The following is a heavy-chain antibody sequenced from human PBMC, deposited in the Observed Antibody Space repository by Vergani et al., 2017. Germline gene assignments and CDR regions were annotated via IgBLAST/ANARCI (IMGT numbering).Heavy chain of an antibody. D-gene: IGHD3-3*01. CDR1: GGTFSSYA. CDR2: IIPILGTA. J-gene: IGHJ3*02. CDR3: ARASAVFGVVIIIDDGAFDI. V-gene: IGHV1-69*11. Sequence: QVQLVQSGAEVKKPGSSVKVSCKASGGTFSSYAISWVRQAPGQGLEWMGRIIPILGTANYAQKFQGRVTITADESTRTAYMELSSQRSEDTAVYYCARASAVFGVVIIIDDGAFDIWGQGTMVTVSS.